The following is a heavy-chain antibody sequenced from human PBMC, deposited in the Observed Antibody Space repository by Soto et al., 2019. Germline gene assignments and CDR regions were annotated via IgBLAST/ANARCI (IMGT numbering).Heavy chain of an antibody. Sequence: QITLKESGPTLVKPTQTLTLTCTFSGFSLSSTRMAVGWIRQPPGKALEWLALIYWDDEKRYSPFLKSRLTTTQDTSKNQVGLTMSIMEPVDTARYYCAHIVVAGLGYYFDYWGQGTLVTVSS. CDR3: AHIVVAGLGYYFDY. V-gene: IGHV2-5*02. D-gene: IGHD6-19*01. CDR1: GFSLSSTRMA. J-gene: IGHJ4*02. CDR2: IYWDDEK.